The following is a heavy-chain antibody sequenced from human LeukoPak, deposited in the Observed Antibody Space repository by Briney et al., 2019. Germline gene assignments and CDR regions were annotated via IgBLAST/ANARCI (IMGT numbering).Heavy chain of an antibody. J-gene: IGHJ4*02. CDR2: IYYSGST. CDR3: ASRSPDYGDPYY. CDR1: GGSISSGGYY. D-gene: IGHD4-17*01. V-gene: IGHV4-31*03. Sequence: SETLSLTCTVSGGSISSGGYYWSWIRQHPGKGLEWIGYIYYSGSTYYNPSLKSRVTISVDTSKNQFSPKLSSVTAADTAVYYCASRSPDYGDPYYWGQGTLVTVSS.